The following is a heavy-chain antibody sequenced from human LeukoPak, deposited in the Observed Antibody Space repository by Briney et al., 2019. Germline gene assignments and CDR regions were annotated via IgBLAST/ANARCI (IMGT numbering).Heavy chain of an antibody. D-gene: IGHD1-7*01. J-gene: IGHJ6*03. CDR2: INPNSGGT. CDR3: ARNRSDWNYTPAHYYYYYIDV. CDR1: GYTFTGYY. V-gene: IGHV1-2*02. Sequence: ASVKVSCKASGYTFTGYYMHWVRQAPGQGLEWKGWINPNSGGTNYAQKFQGRVTMTRDTSISTAYMELSRLRSDDTAVYYCARNRSDWNYTPAHYYYYYIDVWGKGTTVTVSS.